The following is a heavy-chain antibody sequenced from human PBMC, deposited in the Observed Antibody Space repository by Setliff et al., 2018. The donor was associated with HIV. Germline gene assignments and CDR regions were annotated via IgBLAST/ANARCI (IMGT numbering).Heavy chain of an antibody. Sequence: SETLSLTFAACGESFSGHHYSWIRQPPGKGLEWIGYIYYSGSTNYNPSLKSRVTISVDTSKNQFSLKLSSVTAADTAVYYCARGLRSSTYYYYYYMDVWGKGTTVTV. J-gene: IGHJ6*03. D-gene: IGHD6-6*01. CDR1: GESFSGHH. V-gene: IGHV4-59*11. CDR2: IYYSGST. CDR3: ARGLRSSTYYYYYYMDV.